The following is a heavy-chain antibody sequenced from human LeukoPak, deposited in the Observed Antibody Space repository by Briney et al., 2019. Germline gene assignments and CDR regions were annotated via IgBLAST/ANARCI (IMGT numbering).Heavy chain of an antibody. Sequence: AASVKVSCKSSGYTFTSYGVSWVRQAPGQGLKWMGWISAYNGNTNYAQKLQGSVTMTTDTSTSTAYMELRSLRSDDTAVYYCARGDYGSGSYRYFDYWGQGTLVTVSS. J-gene: IGHJ4*02. D-gene: IGHD3-10*01. CDR3: ARGDYGSGSYRYFDY. CDR2: ISAYNGNT. CDR1: GYTFTSYG. V-gene: IGHV1-18*01.